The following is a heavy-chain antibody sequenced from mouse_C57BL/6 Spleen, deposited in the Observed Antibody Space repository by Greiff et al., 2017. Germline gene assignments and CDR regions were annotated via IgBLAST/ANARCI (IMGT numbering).Heavy chain of an antibody. J-gene: IGHJ4*01. CDR1: GYTFTDYY. CDR3: ARRVYYSSSYDYAMDY. V-gene: IGHV1-26*01. Sequence: VQLQQSGPELVKPGASVKISCKASGYTFTDYYMNWVKPSHGKSLEWIGDINPNNGGTSYNQKFKGKATLTVDKSSSTAYMELRSLTSEDSAVYYCARRVYYSSSYDYAMDYWGQGTSVTVSS. CDR2: INPNNGGT. D-gene: IGHD1-1*01.